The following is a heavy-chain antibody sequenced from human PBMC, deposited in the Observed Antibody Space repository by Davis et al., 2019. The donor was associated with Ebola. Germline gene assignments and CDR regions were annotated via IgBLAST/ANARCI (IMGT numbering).Heavy chain of an antibody. Sequence: GESLKISCAASGFTFSSFWMSWVRQAPGKGLEWVSYISSSSSYTNYADSVKGRFTISRDNAKNTLYLQMNSLRAEDTAVYYCARDIVVVPAAIVYYGMDVWGQGTTVTVSS. J-gene: IGHJ6*02. D-gene: IGHD2-2*01. CDR1: GFTFSSFW. CDR2: ISSSSSYT. V-gene: IGHV3-21*05. CDR3: ARDIVVVPAAIVYYGMDV.